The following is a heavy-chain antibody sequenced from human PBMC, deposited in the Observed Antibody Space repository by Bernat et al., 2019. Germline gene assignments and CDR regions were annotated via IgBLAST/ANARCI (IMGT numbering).Heavy chain of an antibody. V-gene: IGHV3-73*01. CDR1: GFTFSGSA. CDR2: IRSKANSYAT. Sequence: VQLVESGGGLVQPGGSLKLSCAASGFTFSGSAMHWVRQASGKGLEWVGRIRSKANSYATAYAASVKGRFTISRDDSKNTAYLQMNSLKTEDTAVYYCTRLDFWSGSCEYWGQGTLVTVSS. J-gene: IGHJ4*02. CDR3: TRLDFWSGSCEY. D-gene: IGHD3-3*01.